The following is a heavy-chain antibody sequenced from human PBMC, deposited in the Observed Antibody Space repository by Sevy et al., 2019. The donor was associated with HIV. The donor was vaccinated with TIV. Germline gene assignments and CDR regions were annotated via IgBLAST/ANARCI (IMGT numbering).Heavy chain of an antibody. V-gene: IGHV3-30*02. CDR1: GFTFRSFG. CDR2: IRYDGSTK. CDR3: AKGLGMVQGALLSEDI. D-gene: IGHD3-10*01. J-gene: IGHJ3*02. Sequence: GGSLRLSYAASGFTFRSFGMHWVRQAPGKGLEWVAFIRYDGSTKYYADSVKGRFTISRDNSKNTLYLQMNSLRGDDTSLYYCAKGLGMVQGALLSEDIWGQGTMVTVSS.